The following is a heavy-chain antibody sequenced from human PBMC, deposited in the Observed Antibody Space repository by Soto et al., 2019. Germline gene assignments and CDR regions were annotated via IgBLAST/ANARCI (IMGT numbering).Heavy chain of an antibody. V-gene: IGHV4-34*01. CDR3: ARDTGYSSSWYYYYYGMDV. J-gene: IGHJ6*02. CDR1: GGSFSGYY. D-gene: IGHD6-13*01. Sequence: SETLSLTCAVYGGSFSGYYWSWIRQPPGKGLEWIGEINHSGSTNYNPSLKSRVTISVDTSKNQFSLKLSSVTAADTAVYYCARDTGYSSSWYYYYYGMDVWGQGTSVTV. CDR2: INHSGST.